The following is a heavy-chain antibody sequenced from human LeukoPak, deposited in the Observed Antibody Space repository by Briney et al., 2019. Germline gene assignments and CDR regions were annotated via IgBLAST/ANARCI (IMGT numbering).Heavy chain of an antibody. CDR1: GFTFSSYT. Sequence: GGSLRLSCAASGFTFSSYTMNWVRQAPWKGLEWVSSISSSSSSLYFADSVKGRFTISRDNTKNSLYLQMNSLRGEDTAVYYCARDRDGYNHASDIWGQGTMVTVSS. J-gene: IGHJ3*02. CDR3: ARDRDGYNHASDI. CDR2: ISSSSSSL. V-gene: IGHV3-21*06. D-gene: IGHD5-24*01.